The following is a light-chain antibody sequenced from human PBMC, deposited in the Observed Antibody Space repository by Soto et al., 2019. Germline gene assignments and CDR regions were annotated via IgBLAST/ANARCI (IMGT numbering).Light chain of an antibody. CDR3: MQTKQAPYA. CDR2: EIS. CDR1: QSLLHTDGKTY. J-gene: IGKJ2*01. V-gene: IGKV2D-29*01. Sequence: EIVMTQTPLSLSVTPGQPASISCRSSQSLLHTDGKTYLCWYMQKPGQPPQLLIHEISSRLSGVPDRFRGSGSGTDFTLEISRVEAEDVGVYYCMQTKQAPYAFGQGTKLEIK.